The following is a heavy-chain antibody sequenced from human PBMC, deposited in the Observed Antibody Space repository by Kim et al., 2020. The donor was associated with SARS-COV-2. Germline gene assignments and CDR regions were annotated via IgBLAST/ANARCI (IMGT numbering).Heavy chain of an antibody. V-gene: IGHV3-30*02. CDR2: DGGHK. J-gene: IGHJ6*02. CDR3: AKGGDMDI. Sequence: DGGHKFYGDSVKGRVTVSRDNSKNTLYLQMDRLRVEDTAVYYCAKGGDMDIWGQGTTVTVSS.